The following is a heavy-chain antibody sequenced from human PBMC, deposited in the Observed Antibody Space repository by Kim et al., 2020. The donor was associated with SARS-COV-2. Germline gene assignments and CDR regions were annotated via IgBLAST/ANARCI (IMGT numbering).Heavy chain of an antibody. Sequence: YSNPSLPSRITISVDTSKNQFSLTLSSVTAADTAVYYCARSDSSGYVFDFWGQGILVTVSS. V-gene: IGHV4-31*02. CDR3: ARSDSSGYVFDF. D-gene: IGHD3-22*01. J-gene: IGHJ4*02.